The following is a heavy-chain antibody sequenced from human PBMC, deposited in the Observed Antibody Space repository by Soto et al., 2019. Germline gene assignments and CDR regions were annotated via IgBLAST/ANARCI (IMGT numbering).Heavy chain of an antibody. CDR2: IDICGNT. CDR1: GFSVTNNY. D-gene: IGHD2-2*01. J-gene: IGHJ4*02. CDR3: ARGRGSTGYLGREHYFDY. V-gene: IGHV3-66*01. Sequence: EVQVVESGGGLVQPGGSLRLSCAASGFSVTNNYMNWVLQAPGKGLDWASIIDICGNTSYADSVKDRFTISRDNSRNTLYLHMDSLRAEDTAVYYCARGRGSTGYLGREHYFDYWGQGTLVTVSP.